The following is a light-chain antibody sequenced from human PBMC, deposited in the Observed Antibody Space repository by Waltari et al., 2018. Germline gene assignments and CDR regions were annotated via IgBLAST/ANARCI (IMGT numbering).Light chain of an antibody. J-gene: IGLJ1*01. CDR2: EET. V-gene: IGLV3-10*01. CDR3: YSSDSTGLRV. CDR1: ELPRKY. Sequence: YELTQPPSVSVSPGQTARITCSGHELPRKYAYWFQQKSGQAPRLVIYEETKRPAGIPERFSGSSSGTVATLTITGAQVDDEADYYCYSSDSTGLRVFGGGTTVVVL.